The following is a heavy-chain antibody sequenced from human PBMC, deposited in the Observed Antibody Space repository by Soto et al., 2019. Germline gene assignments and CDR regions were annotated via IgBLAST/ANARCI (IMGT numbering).Heavy chain of an antibody. CDR3: ARGGDVVLVTAPLXH. D-gene: IGHD2-21*02. CDR1: GGTFSSYA. CDR2: IIPIFGTA. J-gene: IGHJ4*02. V-gene: IGHV1-69*13. Sequence: ASVKVSCKASGGTFSSYAISWVRQAPGQGLEWMGGIIPIFGTANYAQKFQGRVTITADESTSTAYMELSSLRSEDTAVYYCARGGDVVLVTAPLXHWSQGNLVTVPS.